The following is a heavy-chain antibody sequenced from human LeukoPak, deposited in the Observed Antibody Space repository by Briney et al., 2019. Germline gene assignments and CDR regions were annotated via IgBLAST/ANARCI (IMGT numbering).Heavy chain of an antibody. CDR2: IWTDGSSE. Sequence: PGVSLRLSCAASGFTFSSHGMHWVRQAPGKGLEWVAVIWTDGSSENYADSVKGRFTISRDNSKNTLYLQVNSLRAEDTAVYYCGRDPGGHAFDFWGQGTMVTVSS. D-gene: IGHD3-16*01. CDR1: GFTFSSHG. CDR3: GRDPGGHAFDF. J-gene: IGHJ3*01. V-gene: IGHV3-33*01.